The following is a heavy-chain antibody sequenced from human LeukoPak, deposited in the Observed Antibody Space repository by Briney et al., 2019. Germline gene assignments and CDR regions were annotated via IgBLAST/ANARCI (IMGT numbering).Heavy chain of an antibody. CDR3: ARGGFTYGPATLGALDI. D-gene: IGHD5-18*01. V-gene: IGHV3-74*01. J-gene: IGHJ3*02. Sequence: PGGSLRLSCAASGFTSSNAWMSWVRQAPGKGLVWVSRISADGRMTDYEDSVKGRFTVSRDNAKNTLYLQMNRVRAEDTAVYYCARGGFTYGPATLGALDIWGQGTMVPVSS. CDR2: ISADGRMT. CDR1: GFTSSNAW.